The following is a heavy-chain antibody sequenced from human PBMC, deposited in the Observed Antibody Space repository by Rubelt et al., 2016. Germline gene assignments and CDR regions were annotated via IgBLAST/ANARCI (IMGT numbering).Heavy chain of an antibody. V-gene: IGHV1-18*01. D-gene: IGHD1-1*01. CDR3: AREISGYNWNAGIDD. CDR2: ISGHNGNT. CDR1: GYTVTSYG. J-gene: IGHJ4*02. Sequence: QIQLVQSGTEVKNPGASVKISCRASGYTVTSYGVSWVRQVPGQGLEWMGWISGHNGNTKYSEKVKGRVTMTTDISTSTAYMELRSLRSDDTAVYDCAREISGYNWNAGIDDWGQGTLVTVSS.